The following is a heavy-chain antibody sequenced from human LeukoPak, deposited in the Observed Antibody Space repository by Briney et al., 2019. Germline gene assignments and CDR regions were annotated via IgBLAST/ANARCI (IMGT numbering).Heavy chain of an antibody. V-gene: IGHV3-30*02. CDR3: ARAGFGPLRRAYDI. CDR2: IRYDGSNK. Sequence: PGGSLRLSCAASGFTFSSYGMHWVRQAPGKGLEWVAFIRYDGSNKYYADSVKGRFTISRDNSKNTVYLQMNSLRAEDTAVYYCARAGFGPLRRAYDIWGQGTMVTVSS. D-gene: IGHD3-10*01. J-gene: IGHJ3*02. CDR1: GFTFSSYG.